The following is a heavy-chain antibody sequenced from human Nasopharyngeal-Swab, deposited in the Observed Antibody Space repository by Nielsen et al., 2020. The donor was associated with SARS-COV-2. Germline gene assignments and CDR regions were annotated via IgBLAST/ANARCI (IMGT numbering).Heavy chain of an antibody. CDR1: GYIFTRYY. CDR2: INPSGGST. D-gene: IGHD6-25*01. CDR3: ARGPPAFDC. J-gene: IGHJ4*02. Sequence: AAVKVSCKASGYIFTRYYMHWVGQAPGQGREWMGIINPSGGSTSYAQKFQGRVTITRDTSTSTVYMEVSSLRSEDTAVYYCARGPPAFDCWGQGTLVTVSS. V-gene: IGHV1-46*01.